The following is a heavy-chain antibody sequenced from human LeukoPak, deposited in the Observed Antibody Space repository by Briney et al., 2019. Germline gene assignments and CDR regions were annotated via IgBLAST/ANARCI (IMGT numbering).Heavy chain of an antibody. Sequence: PGGSLRLSCAASGFTFDDYGMSWVRQAPGKGLEWVSGINWNGGSTGYADSVKGRFTISRDNAKNSLYLQMNSLRAEDTAVYYCASPNWNYGATVYDSFDIWGPGTMVTVSS. V-gene: IGHV3-20*04. J-gene: IGHJ3*02. CDR2: INWNGGST. CDR1: GFTFDDYG. D-gene: IGHD1-7*01. CDR3: ASPNWNYGATVYDSFDI.